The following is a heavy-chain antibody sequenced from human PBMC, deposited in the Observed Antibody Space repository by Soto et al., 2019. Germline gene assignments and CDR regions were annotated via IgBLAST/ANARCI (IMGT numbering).Heavy chain of an antibody. CDR3: AREGVGATGAY. Sequence: QVQLVQAGAEMKRPGSSVKVSCKASGDTFSSYTFSWVRQAPGQGLEWMGRIIPILTITNYAQKFQGRVTITADKSTSTAYMELSSLRSEDTAVYYCAREGVGATGAYWGQGTLVTVSS. V-gene: IGHV1-69*08. CDR1: GDTFSSYT. D-gene: IGHD1-26*01. CDR2: IIPILTIT. J-gene: IGHJ4*02.